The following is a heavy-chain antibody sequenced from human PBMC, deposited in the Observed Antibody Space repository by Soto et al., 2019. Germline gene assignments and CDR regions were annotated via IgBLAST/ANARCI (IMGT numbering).Heavy chain of an antibody. CDR3: ARGPRWLVLWFGELAQNYYYYGMDV. D-gene: IGHD3-10*01. J-gene: IGHJ6*02. CDR2: INHSGST. CDR1: GGSFSVYY. V-gene: IGHV4-34*01. Sequence: PSETLSLTCAIYGGSFSVYYWIFILHPGVKVLYLSGEINHSGSTNYNPSLKSRVTISVDTPKNQFSLKLSSVTAADTAVYYCARGPRWLVLWFGELAQNYYYYGMDVWGQGTTVTVSS.